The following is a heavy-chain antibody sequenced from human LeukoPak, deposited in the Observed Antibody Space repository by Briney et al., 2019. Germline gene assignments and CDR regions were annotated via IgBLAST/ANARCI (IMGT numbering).Heavy chain of an antibody. J-gene: IGHJ4*03. D-gene: IGHD4-17*01. CDR1: GFTFSDYY. Sequence: TGGSLRLSCAASGFTFSDYYMSWIRQAPGKGLEWVAVIWYDGSNKYYADSVKGRFTISRDNSKNTLYLQMNSLRAEDTAVYYCARAYGDYGYFDYWGQGTLVTVSS. CDR2: IWYDGSNK. CDR3: ARAYGDYGYFDY. V-gene: IGHV3-33*08.